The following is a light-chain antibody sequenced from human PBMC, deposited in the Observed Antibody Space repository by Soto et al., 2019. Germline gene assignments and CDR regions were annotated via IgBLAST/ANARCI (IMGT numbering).Light chain of an antibody. V-gene: IGKV2-28*01. CDR3: MQALRPPYT. Sequence: DIVMTQSPLSLPVTPGEPASISCRSSQSLLHSSGYNHLDWYLQKPGQSPQLLIYLGSNRASGVPGRFSGSGSGTDFTLKISRVEAEDVGVYYCMQALRPPYTFGQGTKLKIK. J-gene: IGKJ2*01. CDR2: LGS. CDR1: QSLLHSSGYNH.